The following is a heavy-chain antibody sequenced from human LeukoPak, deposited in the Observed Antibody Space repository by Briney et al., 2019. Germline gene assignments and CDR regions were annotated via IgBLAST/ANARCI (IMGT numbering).Heavy chain of an antibody. Sequence: PSETLSLTCTFSVGSISSSSFYWGWIRQPPGKGLEWIGSIYYVGSTYYNPSLKSRVTISVDTSKNQFSLKLNSVTAADTAVYYCARLRSGGIDYWGQGTLVTVSS. D-gene: IGHD2-15*01. CDR1: VGSISSSSFY. CDR2: IYYVGST. V-gene: IGHV4-39*01. CDR3: ARLRSGGIDY. J-gene: IGHJ4*02.